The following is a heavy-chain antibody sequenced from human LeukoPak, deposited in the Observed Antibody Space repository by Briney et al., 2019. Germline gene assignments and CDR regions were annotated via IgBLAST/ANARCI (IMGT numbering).Heavy chain of an antibody. CDR2: INAYNGNT. CDR1: GYTFTSYI. Sequence: ASVKVSCKASGYTFTSYIISWVRQAPGQGLEWMGWINAYNGNTDYAQRVQGRVTMTTDTSTSTAYVELRSLGSDDTAVYYCARDRHIAAAVYYYYMDVWGKGTPVTVSS. J-gene: IGHJ6*03. V-gene: IGHV1-18*01. D-gene: IGHD6-13*01. CDR3: ARDRHIAAAVYYYYMDV.